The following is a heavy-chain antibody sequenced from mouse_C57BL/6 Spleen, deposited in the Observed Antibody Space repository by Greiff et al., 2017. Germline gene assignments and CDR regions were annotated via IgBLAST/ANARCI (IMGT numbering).Heavy chain of an antibody. D-gene: IGHD2-1*01. Sequence: QVQLKESGAELVKPGASVKISCKASGYAFSSYWMNWVKQRPGKGLEWIGQIYPGDGDTNYNGKFKGKATLTADKSSSTAYMQLSSLSSEDSAVYFCARGLGKRAMDDWGQGTSVTVSS. J-gene: IGHJ4*01. V-gene: IGHV1-80*01. CDR2: IYPGDGDT. CDR3: ARGLGKRAMDD. CDR1: GYAFSSYW.